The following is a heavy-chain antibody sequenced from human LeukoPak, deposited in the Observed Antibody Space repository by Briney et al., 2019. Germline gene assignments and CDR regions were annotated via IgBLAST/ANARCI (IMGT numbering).Heavy chain of an antibody. Sequence: GGSLRLSCAASGFTFSSYGMHWVRQAPGKGLEWVAVISYDGSNKYYADSVKGRFTISRDNSKNTLYLQMNSLRAEDTAVYYCAKAFSVDYYDSSGFDYWGQGTLVTVSS. V-gene: IGHV3-30*18. J-gene: IGHJ4*02. D-gene: IGHD3-22*01. CDR3: AKAFSVDYYDSSGFDY. CDR1: GFTFSSYG. CDR2: ISYDGSNK.